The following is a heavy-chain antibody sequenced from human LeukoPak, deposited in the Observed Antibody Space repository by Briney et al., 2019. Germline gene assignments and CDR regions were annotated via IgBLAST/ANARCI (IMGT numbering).Heavy chain of an antibody. CDR1: AFTFSTYV. CDR3: VRGTGY. V-gene: IGHV3-64D*06. CDR2: ILSNGYNT. J-gene: IGHJ4*02. Sequence: GGSMRLSSSVSAFTFSTYVMHWVRQAPGKGLEYVSAILSNGYNTYYADSVKGRFTISRDNSKTTLYLKMSRLRADDTAVYYCVRGTGYWGQGTLVTVSS.